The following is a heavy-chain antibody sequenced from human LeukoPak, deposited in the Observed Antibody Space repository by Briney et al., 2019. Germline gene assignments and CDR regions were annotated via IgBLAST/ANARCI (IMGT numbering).Heavy chain of an antibody. CDR2: ISYDGSNK. Sequence: QPGRSLRLSCAASGFTFSSYGTHWVRQAPGKGLEWVAVISYDGSNKYYADSVKGRFTISRDNSKNTLYLQMNSLRAEDTAVYYCAKDSGDYVWGSYRYNMAYFDYWGQGTLVTVSS. CDR1: GFTFSSYG. CDR3: AKDSGDYVWGSYRYNMAYFDY. D-gene: IGHD3-16*02. J-gene: IGHJ4*02. V-gene: IGHV3-30*18.